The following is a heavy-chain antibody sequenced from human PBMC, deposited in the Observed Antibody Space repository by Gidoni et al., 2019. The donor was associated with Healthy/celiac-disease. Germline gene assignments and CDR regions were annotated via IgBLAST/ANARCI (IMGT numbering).Heavy chain of an antibody. Sequence: LQESGPGLVKPSETLSLTCTVSGYSISSGYYWGWIRQPPGKGLEWIGSIYHSGSTYYNPSLKSRVTISVDTSKNQFSLKLSSVTAADTAVYYCASIAAADMGYYMDVWGKGTTVTVSS. CDR3: ASIAAADMGYYMDV. CDR2: IYHSGST. J-gene: IGHJ6*03. CDR1: GYSISSGYY. D-gene: IGHD6-13*01. V-gene: IGHV4-38-2*02.